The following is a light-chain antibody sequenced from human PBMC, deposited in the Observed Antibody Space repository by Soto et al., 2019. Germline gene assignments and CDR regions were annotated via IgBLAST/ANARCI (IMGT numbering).Light chain of an antibody. Sequence: SVLTQPPSVSGAPGQRVTISCTGSSSNIGAGYDVHWYQQLPGTAPKLLIYGNSNRPSGVPDRFSGSKSGTSASLAITGLQAEDEADYYCQSYDSSLREVFGTGTKLTVL. V-gene: IGLV1-40*01. CDR1: SSNIGAGYD. J-gene: IGLJ1*01. CDR3: QSYDSSLREV. CDR2: GNS.